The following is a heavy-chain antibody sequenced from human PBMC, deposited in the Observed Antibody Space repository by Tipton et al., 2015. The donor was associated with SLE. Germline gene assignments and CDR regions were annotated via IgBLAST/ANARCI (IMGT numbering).Heavy chain of an antibody. J-gene: IGHJ6*02. CDR2: IYHSGST. CDR1: GYSISSGYY. Sequence: TLSLTCAVSGYSISSGYYWGWIRQPPGKGLEWIGSIYHSGSTNYNPSLKSRVTISVDTSKNQFSLKLSSVTAADTAVYYCARLGHSMRRDYYYGMDVWGQGTTVTVSS. V-gene: IGHV4-38-2*01. D-gene: IGHD6-13*01. CDR3: ARLGHSMRRDYYYGMDV.